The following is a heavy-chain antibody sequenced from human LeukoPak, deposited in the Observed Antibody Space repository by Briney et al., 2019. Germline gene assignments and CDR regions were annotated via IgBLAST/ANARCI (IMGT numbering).Heavy chain of an antibody. CDR3: ASSPGGYCSSTSCYRFAYYFDY. J-gene: IGHJ4*02. Sequence: ASVKVSCKASGGTFSSYAISWVRQAPGQGLEWMGGIIPIFGTANYAQKFQGRVTITADESTSTAYMELSSLRSEDTAVYYCASSPGGYCSSTSCYRFAYYFDYWGQGTLVTVSS. CDR2: IIPIFGTA. CDR1: GGTFSSYA. D-gene: IGHD2-2*01. V-gene: IGHV1-69*13.